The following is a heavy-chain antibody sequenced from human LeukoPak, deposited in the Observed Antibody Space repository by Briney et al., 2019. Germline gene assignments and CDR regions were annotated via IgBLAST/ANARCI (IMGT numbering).Heavy chain of an antibody. CDR1: GFTFSGCA. V-gene: IGHV3-23*01. CDR3: AKVKKQQLVLPPVRHYMDV. D-gene: IGHD6-13*01. J-gene: IGHJ6*03. Sequence: GGSLRLSCAASGFTFSGCAMSWVRQAPGKGLEWVSAIRGSGGTTYYADSVKGRFTISRDNSKNTLYLQMNSLRAEDTAVYYCAKVKKQQLVLPPVRHYMDVWGKGTTVTVSS. CDR2: IRGSGGTT.